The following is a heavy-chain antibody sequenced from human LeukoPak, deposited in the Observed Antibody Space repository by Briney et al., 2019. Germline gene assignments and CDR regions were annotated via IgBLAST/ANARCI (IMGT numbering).Heavy chain of an antibody. CDR1: GYTSTSYD. J-gene: IGHJ4*02. V-gene: IGHV1-8*01. CDR3: AREGRVVVAAKAWRYYFDY. D-gene: IGHD2-15*01. CDR2: MNPNTGNT. Sequence: GASVKVSCKASGYTSTSYDINWVRQATGQGLEWMGWMNPNTGNTGYAQNFQGRVTMTRNTSISTAYMELSSLRSEDTAVYFCAREGRVVVAAKAWRYYFDYWGQGTLVTVSS.